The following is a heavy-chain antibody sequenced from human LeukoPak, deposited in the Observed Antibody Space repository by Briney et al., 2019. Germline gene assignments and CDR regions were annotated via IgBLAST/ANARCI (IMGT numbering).Heavy chain of an antibody. J-gene: IGHJ4*02. CDR1: GFAFLNYG. D-gene: IGHD3-22*01. CDR2: ISGSGVTT. CDR3: ARVPRGYYASSGYYWFDY. Sequence: GGSLRLSCAASGFAFLNYGMSWVRQAPGKGLEWVSAISGSGVTTYYAGSVKGRFTISRDNSKNTLYLQMNSLRAEDTALYHCARVPRGYYASSGYYWFDYWGQGTLVTVSS. V-gene: IGHV3-23*01.